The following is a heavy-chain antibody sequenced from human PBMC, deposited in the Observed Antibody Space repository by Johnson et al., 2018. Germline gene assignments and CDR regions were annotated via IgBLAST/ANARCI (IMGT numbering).Heavy chain of an antibody. Sequence: EVQLLESGGGLVQPGGSLRLSCAASGFTVSSNYMSWVRQAPGKGLEWVSVIYSGGSTYYADSVKGRFTISRDNSKNTLYLQMNSLRAEDTAVYYCARTLLQVGTMYWYFDLWGRGTLVTVSS. CDR1: GFTVSSNY. V-gene: IGHV3-66*02. CDR3: ARTLLQVGTMYWYFDL. J-gene: IGHJ2*01. CDR2: IYSGGST. D-gene: IGHD2-21*02.